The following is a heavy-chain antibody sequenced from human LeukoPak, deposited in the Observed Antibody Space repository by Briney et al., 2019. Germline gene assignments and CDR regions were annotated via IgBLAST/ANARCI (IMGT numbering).Heavy chain of an antibody. Sequence: GESLKISCKGSGYSFTSYWIGWVRQMPGKGLEWMGIIYPGDSDTRYSPSFQGQVTISADKSISTAYLQWSSLKASDTAMYYCAIASSGYPGTWWYFDLWGRGTLVTVSS. J-gene: IGHJ2*01. CDR3: AIASSGYPGTWWYFDL. CDR2: IYPGDSDT. V-gene: IGHV5-51*01. D-gene: IGHD3-22*01. CDR1: GYSFTSYW.